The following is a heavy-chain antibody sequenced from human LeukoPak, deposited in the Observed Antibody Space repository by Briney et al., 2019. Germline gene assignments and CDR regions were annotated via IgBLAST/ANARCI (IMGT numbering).Heavy chain of an antibody. CDR1: GFTFDDYA. Sequence: GGSLRLSCAASGFTFDDYAMHWVRQAPGKGLEWVSGISWNSGSIGYADSVKGRFTISRDNAKNSLYLQMNSLRAEDTALYYCASDSSGYSWGQGTLVTVSS. V-gene: IGHV3-9*01. CDR3: ASDSSGYS. J-gene: IGHJ4*02. D-gene: IGHD3-22*01. CDR2: ISWNSGSI.